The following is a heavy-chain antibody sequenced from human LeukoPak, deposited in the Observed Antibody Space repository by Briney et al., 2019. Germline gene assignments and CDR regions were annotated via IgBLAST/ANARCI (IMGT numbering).Heavy chain of an antibody. V-gene: IGHV3-30*04. J-gene: IGHJ4*02. CDR2: ISYDGSNK. CDR3: ARELTSTYYFDY. CDR1: GFTFTNYV. Sequence: PGRSLRLSCAASGFTFTNYVMHWVRQAPGKGLEWVAVISYDGSNKYYADSVKGRFTISRDNSKSTVYLQMNSLRPEDTAVYYCARELTSTYYFDYWGQGTLVTVSS.